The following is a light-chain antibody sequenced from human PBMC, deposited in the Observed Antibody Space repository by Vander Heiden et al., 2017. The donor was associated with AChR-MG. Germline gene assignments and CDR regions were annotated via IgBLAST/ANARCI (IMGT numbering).Light chain of an antibody. J-gene: IGKJ4*01. Sequence: DIQMTQSPSSLSASVGDRVTIACRASQSISTYLNWYQHKPGKAPNLLIYAASILQSGVPSRFSGSGSATDFTLAISSLQPEDFASYFCQQSDSIPRTFGGGTRVELK. V-gene: IGKV1-39*01. CDR2: AAS. CDR3: QQSDSIPRT. CDR1: QSISTY.